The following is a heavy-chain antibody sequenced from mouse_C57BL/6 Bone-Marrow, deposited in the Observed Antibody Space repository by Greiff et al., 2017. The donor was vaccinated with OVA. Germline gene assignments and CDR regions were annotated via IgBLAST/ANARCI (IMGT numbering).Heavy chain of an antibody. CDR2: ISSGGDYI. CDR3: TRDRNSFYYYGSSGFDY. Sequence: DVKLVESGEGLVKPGGSLKLSCAASGFTFSSYAMSWVRQTPEKRLEWVAYISSGGDYIYYADTVKGRFTISRDNARNTLYLQMSSLKSEDTAMYYCTRDRNSFYYYGSSGFDYWGQGTTLTVSS. CDR1: GFTFSSYA. J-gene: IGHJ2*01. V-gene: IGHV5-9-1*02. D-gene: IGHD1-1*01.